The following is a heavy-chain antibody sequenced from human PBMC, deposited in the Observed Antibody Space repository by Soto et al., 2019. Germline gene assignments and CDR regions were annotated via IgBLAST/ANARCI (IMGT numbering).Heavy chain of an antibody. CDR2: INPNSGGT. CDR3: AREEITMIVVVITGFDY. D-gene: IGHD3-22*01. J-gene: IGHJ4*02. V-gene: IGHV1-2*02. CDR1: GYTFTGYY. Sequence: ASVKVSCKASGYTFTGYYMHWVRQAPGQGLEWMGWINPNSGGTNYAQKFQGRVTMTRDTSISTAYMELSRLRSDDTAVYYCAREEITMIVVVITGFDYWGQGTLVTVS.